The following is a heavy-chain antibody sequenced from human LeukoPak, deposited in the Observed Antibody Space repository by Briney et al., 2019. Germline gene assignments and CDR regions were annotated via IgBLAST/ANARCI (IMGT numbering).Heavy chain of an antibody. Sequence: ASVKVSCKASGYTFTSYSISWVRQAPGQGLEWMGWISAYNGNTIYAQKVKGRVTMTTDTSTSTAYTELRSLNSDDAAVYYCARASYCSDGSCYSDYWGQGTLVTVSS. J-gene: IGHJ4*02. CDR3: ARASYCSDGSCYSDY. CDR2: ISAYNGNT. CDR1: GYTFTSYS. D-gene: IGHD2-15*01. V-gene: IGHV1-18*01.